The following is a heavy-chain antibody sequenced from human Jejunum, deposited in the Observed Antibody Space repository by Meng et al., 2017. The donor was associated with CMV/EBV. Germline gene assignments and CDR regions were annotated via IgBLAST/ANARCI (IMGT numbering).Heavy chain of an antibody. CDR2: MNPNSGKT. V-gene: IGHV1-8*03. CDR3: ARGVPTYYYDSSAFYFDT. J-gene: IGHJ5*02. Sequence: TLTTYAIHWVRQAAGQGLEWMGWMNPNSGKTGYAQKFQGRVTITRNSSISTAYMELSSLTSEDTAVYYCARGVPTYYYDSSAFYFDTWGQGTLVTVSS. D-gene: IGHD3-22*01. CDR1: TLTTYA.